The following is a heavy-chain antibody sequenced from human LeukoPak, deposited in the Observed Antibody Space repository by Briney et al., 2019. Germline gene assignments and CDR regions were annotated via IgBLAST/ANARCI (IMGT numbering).Heavy chain of an antibody. D-gene: IGHD3-22*01. J-gene: IGHJ4*02. CDR1: GGSISSSSYY. CDR3: AISPLVYYDPYYFDY. CDR2: IYYSGST. V-gene: IGHV4-61*01. Sequence: SETLSLTCTVSGGSISSSSYYWSWIRQPPGKGLEWIGYIYYSGSTNYNPSLKSRVTISVDTSKNQFSLKLSSVTAADTAVYYCAISPLVYYDPYYFDYWGQGTLVTVSS.